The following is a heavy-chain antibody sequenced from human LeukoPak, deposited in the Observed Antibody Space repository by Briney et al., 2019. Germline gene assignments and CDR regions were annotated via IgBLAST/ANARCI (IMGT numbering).Heavy chain of an antibody. CDR1: GFTFSSYS. CDR2: ISSSSYI. J-gene: IGHJ4*02. D-gene: IGHD1-26*01. V-gene: IGHV3-21*01. Sequence: GGSLRLSCAASGFTFSSYSMNWVRQAPGKGLEWVSSISSSSYIYYADSVKGRFTISRDNAKNSLYLQMNSLRAEDTAVYYCARDLSVGSKPDLGFDYWGQGTLVTVSS. CDR3: ARDLSVGSKPDLGFDY.